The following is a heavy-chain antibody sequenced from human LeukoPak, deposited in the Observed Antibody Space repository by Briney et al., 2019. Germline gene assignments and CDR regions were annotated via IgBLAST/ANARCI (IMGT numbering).Heavy chain of an antibody. CDR3: ARDRAWNYFDY. D-gene: IGHD3-3*01. Sequence: GGSLRLSCAASGFTFDDYAMHWVRQAPGKGLEWVSGISWNSGSIGYADSVKGRFTISRDNAKNSLYLQMNSLRAEDTAVYYCARDRAWNYFDYWGQGTLVTVSS. CDR1: GFTFDDYA. V-gene: IGHV3-9*01. J-gene: IGHJ4*02. CDR2: ISWNSGSI.